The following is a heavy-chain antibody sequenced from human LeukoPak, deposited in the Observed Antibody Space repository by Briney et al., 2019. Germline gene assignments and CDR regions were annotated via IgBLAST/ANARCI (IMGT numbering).Heavy chain of an antibody. Sequence: ASVKVSCKASGYTFTSYGISWVRQAPGQGLEWMGWISAYNGNTNYAQKLQGRVTMTTDTSTSTAYMELRSLRSDDTAVYYCAREYCSSTSCYTGYSKDWFDPWGQGTLVTVSS. CDR1: GYTFTSYG. CDR3: AREYCSSTSCYTGYSKDWFDP. D-gene: IGHD2-2*02. CDR2: ISAYNGNT. J-gene: IGHJ5*02. V-gene: IGHV1-18*01.